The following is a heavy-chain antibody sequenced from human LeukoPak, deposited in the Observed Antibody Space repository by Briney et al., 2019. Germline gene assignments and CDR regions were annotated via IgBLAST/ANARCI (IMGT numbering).Heavy chain of an antibody. J-gene: IGHJ3*02. Sequence: PGGSLRLSCAASGFTFSSYEMNWVRQAPGQGLEWVSYISSSGRTKYYADSVKGRFTISRDNAKNSLYLQMNSLRAEDTAVYYCARESGIAASSGFAFDIWGQGTMVTVSS. CDR3: ARESGIAASSGFAFDI. V-gene: IGHV3-48*03. CDR2: ISSSGRTK. D-gene: IGHD6-13*01. CDR1: GFTFSSYE.